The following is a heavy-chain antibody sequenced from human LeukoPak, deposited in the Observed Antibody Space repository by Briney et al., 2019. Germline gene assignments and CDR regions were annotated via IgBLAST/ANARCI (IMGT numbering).Heavy chain of an antibody. CDR3: ARTGYRRWFDP. J-gene: IGHJ5*02. D-gene: IGHD3-16*02. V-gene: IGHV4-30-4*07. CDR1: GDSMSSGTYA. CDR2: IYSSGNT. Sequence: PSETLSLTCNVSGDSMSSGTYAWSWVRQPPGKGLEWLAYIYSSGNTFYNPSLKTRLTVSIDTSKNHFSLKLSSVTAADTAAYYCARTGYRRWFDPWGQGTLVTVSS.